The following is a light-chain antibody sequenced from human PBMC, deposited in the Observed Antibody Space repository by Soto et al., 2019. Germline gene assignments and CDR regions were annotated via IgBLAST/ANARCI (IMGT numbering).Light chain of an antibody. V-gene: IGKV1-5*01. CDR3: QQYNSYLWT. J-gene: IGKJ1*01. CDR2: DAS. Sequence: DIQMTQSPSTLSASVGDRVTITCRASQSISSWLAGYQQKPGTAPKLLIYDASSLQSGVPSRFSGSGSGTEFTLTISSLQPDDFATYDCQQYNSYLWTFGQGTKVEIK. CDR1: QSISSW.